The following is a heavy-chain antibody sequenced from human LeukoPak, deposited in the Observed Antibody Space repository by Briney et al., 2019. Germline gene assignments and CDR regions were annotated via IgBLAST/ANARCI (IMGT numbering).Heavy chain of an antibody. Sequence: GGSLRLSXAASGFTFSNYGMHWVRQAPGKGLEWVAFIRYDGSNKYYADSVKGRFTISRDNSRNTLYLQMNSLRAEDTAVYYCAKEPYYYDSSGYYPYFDYWGQGTLVTVSS. CDR1: GFTFSNYG. CDR3: AKEPYYYDSSGYYPYFDY. V-gene: IGHV3-30*02. J-gene: IGHJ4*02. CDR2: IRYDGSNK. D-gene: IGHD3-22*01.